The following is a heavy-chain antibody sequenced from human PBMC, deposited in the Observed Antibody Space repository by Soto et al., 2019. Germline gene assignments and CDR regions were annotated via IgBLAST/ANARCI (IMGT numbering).Heavy chain of an antibody. V-gene: IGHV3-23*01. J-gene: IGHJ4*02. CDR1: GFTFSSYA. Sequence: GGSLRLSCAASGFTFSSYAMSWVRQAPGKGLEWVEAISGSGGSTYYEDSVKGRFTISIDNSKNTLYLQMNSLRAEDTAVYYCAKGVTGTPRIIIDXWGQGTMVTVSX. D-gene: IGHD1-20*01. CDR3: AKGVTGTPRIIIDX. CDR2: ISGSGGST.